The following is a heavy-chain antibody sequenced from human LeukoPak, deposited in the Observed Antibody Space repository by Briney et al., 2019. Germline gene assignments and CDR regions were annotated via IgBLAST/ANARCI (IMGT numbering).Heavy chain of an antibody. Sequence: GGSLRLSCAASGFTFSSYAMSWVRQAPGKGLEWVSAISGSGGSTYYADSVKGRFTISRDNSKNTLYLQVNSLRAEDTAVYYCAKDQSNIQLWLLFDYWGQGTLVTVSS. CDR1: GFTFSSYA. D-gene: IGHD5-18*01. CDR2: ISGSGGST. V-gene: IGHV3-23*01. J-gene: IGHJ4*02. CDR3: AKDQSNIQLWLLFDY.